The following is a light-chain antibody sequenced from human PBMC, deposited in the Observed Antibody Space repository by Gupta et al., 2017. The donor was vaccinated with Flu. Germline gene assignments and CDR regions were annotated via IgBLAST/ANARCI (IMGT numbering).Light chain of an antibody. CDR3: QQYHLYPYT. Sequence: IHMTQSPSSLSAYVGDSVTITCRASQEINNWLAWYQQKPGKGPKLLIYKASTLQDGVPSRFSGSVSGAEFTLTITSLQPDDFATYSCQQYHLYPYTFGRGTKLEF. CDR1: QEINNW. CDR2: KAS. V-gene: IGKV1-5*03. J-gene: IGKJ2*01.